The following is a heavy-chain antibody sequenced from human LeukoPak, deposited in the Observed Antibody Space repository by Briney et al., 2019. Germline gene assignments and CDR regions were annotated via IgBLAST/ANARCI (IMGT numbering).Heavy chain of an antibody. Sequence: SQTLSLTCTVSGGSISSGSYYWSWIRQPAGKKLEWIGRIYISGSTNYNPSLKSRVTISVDTSKNQFSLKLSSVTAAGTAVYYCARDVVGTLRWFDPWGQGTLVTVSS. CDR2: IYISGST. CDR1: GGSISSGSYY. CDR3: ARDVVGTLRWFDP. J-gene: IGHJ5*02. V-gene: IGHV4-61*02. D-gene: IGHD2-21*02.